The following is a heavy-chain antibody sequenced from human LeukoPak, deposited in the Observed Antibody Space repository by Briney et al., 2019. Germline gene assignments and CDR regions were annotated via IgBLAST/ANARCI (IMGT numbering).Heavy chain of an antibody. Sequence: GRSLRLSCAASGFTFSSYGMHWVRQAPGQRLEWMGWINAGNGNTKYSQKFQGRVTITRDTSTSTAYMELRSLRSDDTAVYYCARDIGWYCSSASCAFDPWGQGTLVTVSS. V-gene: IGHV1-3*01. CDR2: INAGNGNT. D-gene: IGHD2-2*01. CDR3: ARDIGWYCSSASCAFDP. J-gene: IGHJ5*02. CDR1: GFTFSSYG.